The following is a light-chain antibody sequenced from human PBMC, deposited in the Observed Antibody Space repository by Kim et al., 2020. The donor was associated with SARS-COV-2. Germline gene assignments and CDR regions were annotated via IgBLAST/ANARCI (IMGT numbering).Light chain of an antibody. CDR1: SSYVGCYAY. Sequence: QSALTQPPSASGSPGQSVTISCTGTSSYVGCYAYVSWYQQYPGKAPNLIIYEVTKRPSGVPDRFSGSKSGNTASLTVSGLQAEDEADYYCNSYAGDYNWVFGGGTKLTVL. V-gene: IGLV2-8*01. CDR2: EVT. J-gene: IGLJ3*02. CDR3: NSYAGDYNWV.